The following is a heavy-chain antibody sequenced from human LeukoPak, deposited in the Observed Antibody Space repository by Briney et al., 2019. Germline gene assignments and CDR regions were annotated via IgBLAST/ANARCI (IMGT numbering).Heavy chain of an antibody. CDR2: IYYSGSA. D-gene: IGHD3-22*01. CDR3: ARSTVGEYDSSLAY. J-gene: IGHJ4*02. Sequence: PSETLSLTCAVYGGSFSGYYWSWIRQPPGKGLEWIGYIYYSGSANYNPSLKSRVTISVDTSKNQFSLKLSSVTAADTAVYYCARSTVGEYDSSLAYWGQGTLVTVSS. V-gene: IGHV4-59*01. CDR1: GGSFSGYY.